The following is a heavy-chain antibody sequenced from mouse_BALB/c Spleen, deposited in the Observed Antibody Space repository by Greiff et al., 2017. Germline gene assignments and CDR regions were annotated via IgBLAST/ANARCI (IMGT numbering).Heavy chain of an antibody. CDR1: GFSFTGYG. CDR3: ARGGLHYAMDY. D-gene: IGHD2-4*01. J-gene: IGHJ4*01. Sequence: QVQLKESGPGLVAPSQSLSITCTVSGFSFTGYGVNWVRQPPGKGLEWLGMIWGDGSTDYNSALKSRLSISKSNSKSQVFLKMNSLQTADTARYYCARGGLHYAMDYWGQGTSVTVSS. V-gene: IGHV2-6-7*01. CDR2: IWGDGST.